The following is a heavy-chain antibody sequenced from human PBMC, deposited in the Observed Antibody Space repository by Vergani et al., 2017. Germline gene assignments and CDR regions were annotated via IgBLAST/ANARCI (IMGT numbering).Heavy chain of an antibody. CDR2: IISSSSTI. CDR1: GFTFSSYS. V-gene: IGHV3-48*01. Sequence: EVQLVESGGGLVQPGGSLRLSCAASGFTFSSYSMNWVRQAPGKGLEWVSYIISSSSTIYYADSVKGRFTISRDNSKNTLSLQMNSLTAEDTAIYYCAGPQGTSAYYYGGFDYWGQGILVTVSS. J-gene: IGHJ4*02. D-gene: IGHD3-22*01. CDR3: AGPQGTSAYYYGGFDY.